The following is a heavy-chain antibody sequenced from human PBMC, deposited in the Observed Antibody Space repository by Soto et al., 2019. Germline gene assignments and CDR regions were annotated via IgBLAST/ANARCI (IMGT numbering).Heavy chain of an antibody. CDR1: GFTFSSYW. V-gene: IGHV3-74*01. CDR3: ARAWWIQLWAFDY. Sequence: GGSLRLSCAASGFTFSSYWMHWVRQAPGKGLVWVSRINSDGSSTSYADSVKGQFTISRDNAKNTLYLQMNSLRAEDTAVYYCARAWWIQLWAFDYWGQGTLVTVSS. D-gene: IGHD5-18*01. CDR2: INSDGSST. J-gene: IGHJ4*02.